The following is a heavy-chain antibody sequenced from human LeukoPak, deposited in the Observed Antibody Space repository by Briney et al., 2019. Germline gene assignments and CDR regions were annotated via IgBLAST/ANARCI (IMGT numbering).Heavy chain of an antibody. CDR1: GGTFSSYA. V-gene: IGHV1-69*13. Sequence: SVKVSCTASGGTFSSYAISWVRQAPGQGLEWMGGIIPIFGTANYAQKFQGRVTITADESTSTAYMELSSLRSEDTAVYYCARDGPGADAFDIWGQETMVTVSS. J-gene: IGHJ3*02. CDR3: ARDGPGADAFDI. CDR2: IIPIFGTA.